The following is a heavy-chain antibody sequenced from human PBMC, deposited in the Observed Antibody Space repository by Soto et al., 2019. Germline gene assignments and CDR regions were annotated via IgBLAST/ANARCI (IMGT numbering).Heavy chain of an antibody. CDR3: ARGLVPAANVDY. J-gene: IGHJ4*02. D-gene: IGHD2-2*01. CDR1: GGSISSSSYY. V-gene: IGHV4-39*01. Sequence: PSETLSLTCTVSGGSISSSSYYWGWIRQPPGKGLEWIGSIYYSGSTYYNPSLKSRVTISVDTSKNQFSLKLSSVTAADTAVYYCARGLVPAANVDYWGQGTLVTVSS. CDR2: IYYSGST.